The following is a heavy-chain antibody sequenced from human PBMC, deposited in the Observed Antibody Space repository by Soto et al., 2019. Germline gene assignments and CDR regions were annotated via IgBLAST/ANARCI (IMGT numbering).Heavy chain of an antibody. CDR1: SGSISSYY. V-gene: IGHV4-59*01. D-gene: IGHD1-26*01. J-gene: IGHJ5*02. CDR3: AAGDYLTAFSYSESKWFNP. Sequence: PSETLSLTCTVSSGSISSYYWSWIRQPPGKGLEWSGYIHYTGNTNSNPSLKGRVTPSIDPSWNKFSLELRPVTGADTAAPYCAAGDYLTAFSYSESKWFNPWGQGTLVTVSS. CDR2: IHYTGNT.